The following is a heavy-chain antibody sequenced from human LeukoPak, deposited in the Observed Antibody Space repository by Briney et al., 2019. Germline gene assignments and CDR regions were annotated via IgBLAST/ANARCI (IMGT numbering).Heavy chain of an antibody. CDR2: INPSGGST. CDR1: GYTFTSYY. CDR3: AREKTYLNYYDSSGYYLDAFDI. J-gene: IGHJ3*02. V-gene: IGHV1-46*01. Sequence: ASVKVSCKASGYTFTSYYMHWVRQAPGQGLEWMGIINPSGGSTSYAQKFQGRVTMTRDTSASTAYMELSSLRSEDMAVYYCAREKTYLNYYDSSGYYLDAFDIWGQGTMVTVSS. D-gene: IGHD3-22*01.